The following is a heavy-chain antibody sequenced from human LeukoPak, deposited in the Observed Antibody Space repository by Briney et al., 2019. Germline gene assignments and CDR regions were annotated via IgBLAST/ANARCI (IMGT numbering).Heavy chain of an antibody. Sequence: SETLSLTCTVSGGSISSSGYYWSWIRQPPGKGLEWIGEINHSGSTNYNPSLKSRVTISVDTSKNQFSLKLSSVTAADTAVYYCARTGITSDAFDIWGQGTMVTVSS. CDR2: INHSGST. D-gene: IGHD3-10*01. CDR3: ARTGITSDAFDI. V-gene: IGHV4-39*07. CDR1: GGSISSSGYY. J-gene: IGHJ3*02.